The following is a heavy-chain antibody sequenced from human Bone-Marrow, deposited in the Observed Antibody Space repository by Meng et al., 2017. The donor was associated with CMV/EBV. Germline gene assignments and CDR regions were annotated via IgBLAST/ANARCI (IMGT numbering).Heavy chain of an antibody. V-gene: IGHV3-23*01. J-gene: IGHJ4*02. CDR3: ANTIFGVVIPPPPFDY. CDR1: GFTFSSYA. D-gene: IGHD3-3*01. CDR2: ISGSGGST. Sequence: GESLKISCAASGFTFSSYAMSWVRQAPGKGLEWVSAISGSGGSTYYADSVKGRFTISRDNSKNTLYLQMNSLRAEDTAVYYCANTIFGVVIPPPPFDYWGQGTLVTVSS.